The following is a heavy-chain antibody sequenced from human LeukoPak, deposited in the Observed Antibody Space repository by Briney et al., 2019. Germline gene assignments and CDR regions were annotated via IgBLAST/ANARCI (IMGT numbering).Heavy chain of an antibody. Sequence: GGSLRLSCAASGFTFSSYSMNWVRQAPGKGLEWVSYISSGSSTIYYADSVKGRFTISRDNAKNSLYLQMNSLRAEDTAVYYCARLKPDDYDSSGYGNWGQGTLVTVSS. CDR3: ARLKPDDYDSSGYGN. CDR1: GFTFSSYS. J-gene: IGHJ4*02. D-gene: IGHD3-22*01. CDR2: ISSGSSTI. V-gene: IGHV3-48*04.